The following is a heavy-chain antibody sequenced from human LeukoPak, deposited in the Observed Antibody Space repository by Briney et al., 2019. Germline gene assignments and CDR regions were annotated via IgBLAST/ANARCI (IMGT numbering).Heavy chain of an antibody. CDR3: ARQRRDSSGYYFDY. Sequence: GESLKISCKGSGYNFANYWIAWVRQVPGKGLEWMGIIYPGDSDTRYSPSFQGQVTISADKSISTAYLQWSSLKASDTAMYYCARQRRDSSGYYFDYWRQATLVTVSS. D-gene: IGHD3-22*01. V-gene: IGHV5-51*01. CDR1: GYNFANYW. CDR2: IYPGDSDT. J-gene: IGHJ4*02.